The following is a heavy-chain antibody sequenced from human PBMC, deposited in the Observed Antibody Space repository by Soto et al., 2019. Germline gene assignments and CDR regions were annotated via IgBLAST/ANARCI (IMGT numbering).Heavy chain of an antibody. V-gene: IGHV2-5*02. J-gene: IGHJ4*02. Sequence: SGPTLVNPTQTLTLTCTFSGFSLHTSGVGVGWIRQPPGKALEWLALIYWDDDKSYSPSLKSRLTITKDTSKNQVVLIVTNMDPVDTATYYCAHTLEYLHTSGGSDFDYWGQGTPVFVSS. D-gene: IGHD2-15*01. CDR3: AHTLEYLHTSGGSDFDY. CDR2: IYWDDDK. CDR1: GFSLHTSGVG.